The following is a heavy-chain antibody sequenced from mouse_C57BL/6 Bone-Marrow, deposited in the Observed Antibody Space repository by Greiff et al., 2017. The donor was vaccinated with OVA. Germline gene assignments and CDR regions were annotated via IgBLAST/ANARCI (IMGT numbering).Heavy chain of an antibody. V-gene: IGHV1-55*01. Sequence: QVQLQQPGAELVKPGASVKMSCKASGYTFTSYWITWVKQRPGQGLEWIGDIYPGSGSTNYNEKFKSKATLPVDTSSSTAYMQLSSLTSADSAVYYCARANYGNYGFAYWGQGTLVTVSA. CDR2: IYPGSGST. CDR3: ARANYGNYGFAY. D-gene: IGHD2-1*01. CDR1: GYTFTSYW. J-gene: IGHJ3*01.